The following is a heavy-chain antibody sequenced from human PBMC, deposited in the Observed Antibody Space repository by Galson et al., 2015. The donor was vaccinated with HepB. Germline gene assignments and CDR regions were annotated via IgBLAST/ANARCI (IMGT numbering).Heavy chain of an antibody. CDR1: GFSFDDYA. CDR2: ISWNGGDI. V-gene: IGHV3-9*01. CDR3: AKDRGLRDYDSLDY. J-gene: IGHJ4*02. Sequence: SLRLSCATSGFSFDDYAMHWVRQAPGKGLEWVSSISWNGGDITFAGSVKGRCPISRDNAKNSVFLQMNSLRDEDTAFYYCAKDRGLRDYDSLDYWGQGTLVTVSS. D-gene: IGHD3-22*01.